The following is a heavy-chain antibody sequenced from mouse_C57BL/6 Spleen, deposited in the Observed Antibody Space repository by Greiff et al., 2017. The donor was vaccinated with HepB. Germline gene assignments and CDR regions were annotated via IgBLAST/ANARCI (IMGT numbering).Heavy chain of an antibody. Sequence: EVMLVESGGGLVKPGGSLKLSCAASGFTFSDYGMHWVRQAPEKGLEWVAYISSGSSTIYYADTVKGRFTISRYNAKNTLFLQMTSRRSEDTAMYYCARFYYGSSYGYAMDYWGQGTSVTVSS. CDR3: ARFYYGSSYGYAMDY. D-gene: IGHD1-1*01. J-gene: IGHJ4*01. CDR2: ISSGSSTI. CDR1: GFTFSDYG. V-gene: IGHV5-17*01.